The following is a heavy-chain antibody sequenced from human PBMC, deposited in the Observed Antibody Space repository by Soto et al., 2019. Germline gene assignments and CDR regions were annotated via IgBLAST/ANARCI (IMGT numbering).Heavy chain of an antibody. CDR1: GHTFTTYG. J-gene: IGHJ4*02. D-gene: IGHD2-21*02. V-gene: IGHV1-18*01. CDR2: ISPYNGNT. CDR3: ARGDYYFDY. Sequence: QVQLVQSGAEVKKPGASVKVSCKSSGHTFTTYGISWVRQAPGQGLEWMGWISPYNGNTNYAQKLQGRVTLTTDTSARTAYMELRSLRFDDTAVYYSARGDYYFDYWGQGTLVTVSS.